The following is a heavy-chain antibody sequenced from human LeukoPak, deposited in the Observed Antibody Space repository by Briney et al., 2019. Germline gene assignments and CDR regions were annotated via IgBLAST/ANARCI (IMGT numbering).Heavy chain of an antibody. D-gene: IGHD4-17*01. CDR3: ARVKDYGDYGFDY. CDR1: GFTVSSNY. V-gene: IGHV3-53*01. J-gene: IGHJ4*02. Sequence: PGGSLRLSCAASGFTVSSNYMSWVRQAPGKGLEWVSVIYSGGSTYYADSVKGRFTISRDNSKNTLYLQMNSPRAEDTAVYYCARVKDYGDYGFDYWGQGTLVTVSS. CDR2: IYSGGST.